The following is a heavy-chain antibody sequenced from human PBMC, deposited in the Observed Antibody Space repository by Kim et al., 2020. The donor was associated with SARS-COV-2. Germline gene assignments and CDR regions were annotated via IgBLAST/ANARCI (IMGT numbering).Heavy chain of an antibody. CDR1: GGSISSSSYY. V-gene: IGHV4-39*01. Sequence: SETLSLTCTVSGGSISSSSYYWGWIRQPPGKGLEWIGSIYYSGSTYYNPSLKSRVTISVDTSKNQFSLKLSSVTAADTAVYYCARGLLNYDFWSGYGPGGYYYYMDVWGKGTTVTVSS. D-gene: IGHD3-3*01. CDR3: ARGLLNYDFWSGYGPGGYYYYMDV. J-gene: IGHJ6*03. CDR2: IYYSGST.